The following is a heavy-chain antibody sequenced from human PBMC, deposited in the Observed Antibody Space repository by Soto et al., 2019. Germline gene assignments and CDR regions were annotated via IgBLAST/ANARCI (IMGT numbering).Heavy chain of an antibody. CDR2: INPNSGGT. Sequence: QVQLVQSGAEVKKPGASVKVSCKASGYTFTGYYMHWVRQAPGQGPEWMGWINPNSGGTNYAQKFQGWVTMTRDTSISTAYMELSRLRSDDTAVYYCARGGALGYCSGGSCYPYYYMDVWGKGTTVTVSS. CDR3: ARGGALGYCSGGSCYPYYYMDV. D-gene: IGHD2-15*01. CDR1: GYTFTGYY. V-gene: IGHV1-2*04. J-gene: IGHJ6*03.